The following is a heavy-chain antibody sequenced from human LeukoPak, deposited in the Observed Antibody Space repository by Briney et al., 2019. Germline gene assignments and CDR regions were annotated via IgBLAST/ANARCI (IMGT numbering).Heavy chain of an antibody. Sequence: GGSLRLSCAVSGFIFSKYGMHWVRQAPGKGLEWVTFIRYDGTNQFYADSVKGRFTISRDNSKNTLYLQMNSLRPEDTAVYFCARGGPITGSGYFDYWGQGTLVTVSS. D-gene: IGHD3-3*01. CDR1: GFIFSKYG. CDR3: ARGGPITGSGYFDY. V-gene: IGHV3-30*02. J-gene: IGHJ4*02. CDR2: IRYDGTNQ.